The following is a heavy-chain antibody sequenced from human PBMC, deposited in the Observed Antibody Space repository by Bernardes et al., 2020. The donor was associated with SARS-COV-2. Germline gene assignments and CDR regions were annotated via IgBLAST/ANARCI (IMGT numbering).Heavy chain of an antibody. J-gene: IGHJ3*02. V-gene: IGHV3-23*01. CDR3: AKVGLGYCSSTSCQTTIPAFDI. D-gene: IGHD2-2*01. CDR2: ISGSGGST. CDR1: GFTFSSYA. Sequence: GGSLRLSCAASGFTFSSYAMSWVRQAPGKGLEWVSAISGSGGSTYYADSVKGRFTISRDNSKNTLYLQMNSLRAEDTAVYYCAKVGLGYCSSTSCQTTIPAFDIWGQGTMVTVSS.